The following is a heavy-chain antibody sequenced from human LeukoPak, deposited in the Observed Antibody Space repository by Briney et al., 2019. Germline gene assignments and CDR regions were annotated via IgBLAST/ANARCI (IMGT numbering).Heavy chain of an antibody. CDR1: GYTFTGYY. J-gene: IGHJ4*02. CDR2: INLNSGGT. V-gene: IGHV1-2*06. CDR3: AREDLPGPEY. Sequence: ASVKVSCKASGYTFTGYYMHWVRQAPGQGLEWMGRINLNSGGTNYAQKFQGRVTMTRDTSISTVYMELSRLRSDDTAVYYCAREDLPGPEYWGQGTLVTVSS. D-gene: IGHD1-14*01.